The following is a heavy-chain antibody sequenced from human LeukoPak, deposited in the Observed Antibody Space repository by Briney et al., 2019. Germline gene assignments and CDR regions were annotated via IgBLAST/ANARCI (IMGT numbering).Heavy chain of an antibody. V-gene: IGHV3-15*01. CDR1: GFSFTNAW. CDR2: IKSKTDGGTT. D-gene: IGHD3-22*01. CDR3: ARALPPKGSDAEDYYDSSGYYFFFDY. J-gene: IGHJ4*02. Sequence: GGSLRLSCSASGFSFTNAWMSWVRQAPGKGLEWVGRIKSKTDGGTTDYAAPVKGIFFVSRDDSKNTVYLQLNSLRAEDTAVYYCARALPPKGSDAEDYYDSSGYYFFFDYWGQGTLVTVSS.